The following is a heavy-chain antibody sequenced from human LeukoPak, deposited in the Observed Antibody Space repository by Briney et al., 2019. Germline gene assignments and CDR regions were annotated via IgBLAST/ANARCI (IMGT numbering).Heavy chain of an antibody. D-gene: IGHD3-16*02. CDR1: GFTFDDYA. V-gene: IGHV3-9*01. J-gene: IGHJ4*02. CDR3: AKDRSRLRLGELSSPFDY. CDR2: ISWNSGSI. Sequence: GGSLRLSCAASGFTFDDYAMHWVRQAPGKGLEWVSGISWNSGSIGYADSVKGRFTISRDNAKNSLYLQMNSLRAEDTALYYCAKDRSRLRLGELSSPFDYWGQGTLVTVSS.